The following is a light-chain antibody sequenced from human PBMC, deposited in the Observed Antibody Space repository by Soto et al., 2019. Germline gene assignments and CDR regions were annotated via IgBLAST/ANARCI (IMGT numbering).Light chain of an antibody. V-gene: IGKV3-11*01. J-gene: IGKJ1*01. Sequence: EVMLTQSPATLSLSLGERATLSCRASQGISDYLAWYQQKPGQAPRLLIYDASNRATGIPARFSGSGSGTDFTLTISRLEPEDFAVYYCQQYGSSGTFGQGTKVDIK. CDR1: QGISDY. CDR3: QQYGSSGT. CDR2: DAS.